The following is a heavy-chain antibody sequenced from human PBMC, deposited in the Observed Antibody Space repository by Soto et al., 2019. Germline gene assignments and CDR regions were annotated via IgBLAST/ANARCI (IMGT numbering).Heavy chain of an antibody. Sequence: GESLKISCKGSAYSFTSYWTAWVRQMPGKGLEWMGIIFPGDPDTRYSPSFQGQVTISADKSISTAYLQWSSLKASDTAMYYCARALTDSRTLDYWGQGTLVTVSS. CDR2: IFPGDPDT. D-gene: IGHD3-9*01. CDR3: ARALTDSRTLDY. CDR1: AYSFTSYW. V-gene: IGHV5-51*01. J-gene: IGHJ4*02.